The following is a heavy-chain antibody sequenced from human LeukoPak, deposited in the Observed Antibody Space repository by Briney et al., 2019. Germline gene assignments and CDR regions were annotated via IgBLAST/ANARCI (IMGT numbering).Heavy chain of an antibody. V-gene: IGHV7-4-1*02. CDR3: ARISGDFGHLGDP. D-gene: IGHD3-16*01. Sequence: ASVKVSCKASGYTFTKYAMNWVRQAPGHGLEWMGWINTKTGNPTYAQGFTGRFVFSLDTSVSTAFLQISSLKAEDTAVYYCARISGDFGHLGDPWGQGTLVTVSS. J-gene: IGHJ5*02. CDR1: GYTFTKYA. CDR2: INTKTGNP.